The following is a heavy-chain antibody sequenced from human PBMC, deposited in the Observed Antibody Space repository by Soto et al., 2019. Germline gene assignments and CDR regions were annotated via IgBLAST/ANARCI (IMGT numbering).Heavy chain of an antibody. CDR2: INPTSGDT. Sequence: ASVKVSCNASGYTFTGYYIHWVRQTPGQGLEWMGWINPTSGDTKYAQKFQGSVTMTRDTSVSTAYMGLSRLRSDDTAVYFCARGGQLLPMDVWVQGTTVTVSS. D-gene: IGHD3-22*01. CDR3: ARGGQLLPMDV. J-gene: IGHJ6*02. CDR1: GYTFTGYY. V-gene: IGHV1-2*02.